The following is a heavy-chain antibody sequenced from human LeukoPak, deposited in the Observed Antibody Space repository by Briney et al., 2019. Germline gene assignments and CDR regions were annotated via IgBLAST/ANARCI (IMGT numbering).Heavy chain of an antibody. D-gene: IGHD3-10*01. J-gene: IGHJ4*02. CDR1: GFTFSNYP. V-gene: IGHV3-30*04. CDR3: ARDSDGRPFDY. Sequence: GGSLSLSCAASGFTFSNYPMHWVRQAPGKGLEWVAAISYIETHNSYVDSVKGRFTISRDNSKNTLYLQMNSLGGEDTAVYYCARDSDGRPFDYWGQGNLVTVSS. CDR2: ISYIETHN.